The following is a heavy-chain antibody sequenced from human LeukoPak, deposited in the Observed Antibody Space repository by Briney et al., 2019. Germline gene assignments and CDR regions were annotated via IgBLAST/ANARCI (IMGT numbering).Heavy chain of an antibody. V-gene: IGHV3-23*01. CDR2: ITGSGGST. CDR1: GFTFDNFA. J-gene: IGHJ4*02. CDR3: AKATYYDILTGWDY. Sequence: GGSLRLSCAPSGFTFDNFAMTWVRQAPGKGLEWVSEITGSGGSTYYADSVKGRFTISRDNSKNTLYLQMNSLRAEDTAVYYCAKATYYDILTGWDYWGQGTLVTVSS. D-gene: IGHD3-9*01.